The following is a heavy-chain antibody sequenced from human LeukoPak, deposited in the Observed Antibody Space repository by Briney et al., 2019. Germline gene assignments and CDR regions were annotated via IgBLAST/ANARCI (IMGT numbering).Heavy chain of an antibody. V-gene: IGHV3-21*01. Sequence: GGSLRLSCAASGFTFSSYSMNWVRQAPGKGLEWVSSISSSSSYIYYADSVKGRFTISRDNGKNTLFLQMNSLRAEDAAVYYCVRGNDYGGPHYWGQGTLVTVSS. J-gene: IGHJ4*02. CDR2: ISSSSSYI. CDR1: GFTFSSYS. CDR3: VRGNDYGGPHY. D-gene: IGHD4-23*01.